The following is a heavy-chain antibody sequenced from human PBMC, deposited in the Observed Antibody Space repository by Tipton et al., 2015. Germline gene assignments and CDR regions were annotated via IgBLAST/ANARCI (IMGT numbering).Heavy chain of an antibody. J-gene: IGHJ4*02. CDR3: ARGDDSTSMATGFDY. V-gene: IGHV4-34*01. CDR1: SGSFSGYY. D-gene: IGHD5-18*01. CDR2: MHESGGA. Sequence: LRLSCAVYSGSFSGYYWTWFRQSPGKGLEWIASMHESGGAYYNPTLATRVTLSVDTPKNRFSLKLTSATAADTAFYYCARGDDSTSMATGFDYWGQGALVTVSS.